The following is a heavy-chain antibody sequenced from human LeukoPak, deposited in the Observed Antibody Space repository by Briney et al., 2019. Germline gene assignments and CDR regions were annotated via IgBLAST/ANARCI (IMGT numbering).Heavy chain of an antibody. V-gene: IGHV1-8*01. D-gene: IGHD3-10*01. CDR2: MNPNSGNT. CDR3: ARVFRFGELFFGY. J-gene: IGHJ4*02. CDR1: GYTFTSYD. Sequence: GASVKVSCKASGYTFTSYDIKWVRQATGQGLEWMGWMNPNSGNTGYAQKFQGRVTMTRNTSISTAYMELSSLRSKDTAVYYCARVFRFGELFFGYWGQGTLVTVSS.